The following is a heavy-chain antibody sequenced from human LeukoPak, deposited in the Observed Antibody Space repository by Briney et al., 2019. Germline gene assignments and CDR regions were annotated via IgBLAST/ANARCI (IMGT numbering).Heavy chain of an antibody. D-gene: IGHD6-19*01. V-gene: IGHV5-51*01. J-gene: IGHJ4*02. CDR1: GYSFTSYW. CDR2: IYPGDSDT. CDR3: ARRASGWYFDY. Sequence: GESLKISCKGSGYSFTSYWIGWVRQVPGKGLEWMGIIYPGDSDTRYSPSLQGQVTISADKSISTAYLQWSSLKASDTAIYYCARRASGWYFDYWGQGTLVTVSS.